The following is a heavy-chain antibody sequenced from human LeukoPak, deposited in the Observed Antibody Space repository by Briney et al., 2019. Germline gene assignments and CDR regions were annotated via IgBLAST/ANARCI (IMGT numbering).Heavy chain of an antibody. V-gene: IGHV3-23*01. CDR2: ISGSGGST. D-gene: IGHD6-13*01. CDR3: AKSREIAAAGTAFDY. Sequence: GRSLRLSCAASGFTFSSYAMSWVRQAPGKGLEWVSAISGSGGSTYYADSVKGRFTISRDNSKNTLYLQMNSLRAEDTAVYYCAKSREIAAAGTAFDYWGQGTLVTVSS. J-gene: IGHJ4*02. CDR1: GFTFSSYA.